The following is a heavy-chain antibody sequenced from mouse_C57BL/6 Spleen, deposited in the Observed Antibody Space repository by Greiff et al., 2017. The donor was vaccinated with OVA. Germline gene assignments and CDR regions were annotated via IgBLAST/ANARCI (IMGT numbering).Heavy chain of an antibody. CDR3: TRSCYDYEDLFAY. D-gene: IGHD2-4*01. J-gene: IGHJ3*01. V-gene: IGHV1-5*01. Sequence: VQLQQSGTVLARPGASVKMSCKTSGYTFTSYWMHWVKQRPGQGLEWIGAIYPGNSDTSYNQKFKGKAKLTAVTSASTAYMELSSLANEDSAVYYCTRSCYDYEDLFAYWGQGTLVTVSA. CDR1: GYTFTSYW. CDR2: IYPGNSDT.